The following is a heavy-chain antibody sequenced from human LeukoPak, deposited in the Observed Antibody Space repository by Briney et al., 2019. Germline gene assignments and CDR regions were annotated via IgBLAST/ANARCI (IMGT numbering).Heavy chain of an antibody. CDR2: IIPIFGTA. Sequence: ASVNVSCKASGGTFSSYAISWVRQAPGQGLEWMGGIIPIFGTANYAQKFQGRVTITTDESTSTAYMELSSLRSEETAVYYCATSIGYCSSTSYYVAFDIWGQGTMVTVSS. CDR3: ATSIGYCSSTSYYVAFDI. CDR1: GGTFSSYA. V-gene: IGHV1-69*05. D-gene: IGHD2-2*01. J-gene: IGHJ3*02.